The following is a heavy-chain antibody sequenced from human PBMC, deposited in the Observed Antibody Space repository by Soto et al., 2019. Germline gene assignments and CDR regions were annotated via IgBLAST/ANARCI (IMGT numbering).Heavy chain of an antibody. J-gene: IGHJ6*02. CDR3: ARDQDSSSWYYYYYGMDV. CDR2: ISSSSSYI. CDR1: GFTFSSYS. V-gene: IGHV3-21*01. Sequence: EVQLVESGGGLVKPGGSLRLSCAASGFTFSSYSMNWVRQAPGKGLEWVSSISSSSSYIYYADSVKGRFTTSRDNAKNSLYLQMNSLRAEDTAVYYCARDQDSSSWYYYYYGMDVWGQGTTVTVSS. D-gene: IGHD6-6*01.